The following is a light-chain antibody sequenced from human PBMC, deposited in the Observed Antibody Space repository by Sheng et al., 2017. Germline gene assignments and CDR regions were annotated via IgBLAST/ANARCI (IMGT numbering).Light chain of an antibody. CDR1: QSLSSW. Sequence: DIQMTQSPSTLSATVGETVTITCRASQSLSSWLAWYQQKAGKAPKLLIYQASRLESGVPSRFSGAESGTEFTLTISSLQPDDFATYYCQQYNNYPWTFGQGTKVEVK. CDR2: QAS. CDR3: QQYNNYPWT. V-gene: IGKV1-5*03. J-gene: IGKJ1*01.